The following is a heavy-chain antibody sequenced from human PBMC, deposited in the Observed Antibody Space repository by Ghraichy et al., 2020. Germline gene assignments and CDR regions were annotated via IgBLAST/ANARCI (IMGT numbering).Heavy chain of an antibody. D-gene: IGHD3-10*01. CDR3: ARARDGDFDY. Sequence: ESLNISCAVSGGSMNNNHWWSWVRQPPYKGLEWIGEISHTGSTSYNPSLKSRVTMSVDKSKNQFSLKMNSVTAADTAVYYCARARDGDFDYWGQGTLVTVSS. CDR1: GGSMNNNHW. J-gene: IGHJ4*02. V-gene: IGHV4-4*02. CDR2: ISHTGST.